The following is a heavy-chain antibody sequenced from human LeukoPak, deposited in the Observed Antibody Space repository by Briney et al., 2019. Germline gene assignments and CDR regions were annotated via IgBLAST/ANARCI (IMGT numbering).Heavy chain of an antibody. J-gene: IGHJ4*02. CDR1: GFTFDDYS. CDR2: ISSSSDYI. CDR3: ARDRVPRATRGTFDY. V-gene: IGHV3-21*01. Sequence: PGGSLRLSCVASGFTFDDYSLNWVRQAPGKGLEWVAAISSSSDYIYYADSMRGRFTISRDNAKNSLYLQMHSLRVEDTALYYCARDRVPRATRGTFDYWGQGTPVIVFS. D-gene: IGHD1-26*01.